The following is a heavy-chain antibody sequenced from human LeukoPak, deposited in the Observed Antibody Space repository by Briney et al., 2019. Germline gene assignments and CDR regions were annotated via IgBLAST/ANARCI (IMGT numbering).Heavy chain of an antibody. CDR2: IYPGDSDT. V-gene: IGHV5-51*01. D-gene: IGHD1-1*01. CDR3: ARHWQETGTASFPVN. CDR1: GYSFTNYW. J-gene: IGHJ4*02. Sequence: GESLKISCKASGYSFTNYWIGWVRQMPGKGLEWMGIIYPGDSDTRYCPSFQGQVTISADKSISTAYLQWSSLKASDTAMYYCARHWQETGTASFPVNWGQGTLVTVSS.